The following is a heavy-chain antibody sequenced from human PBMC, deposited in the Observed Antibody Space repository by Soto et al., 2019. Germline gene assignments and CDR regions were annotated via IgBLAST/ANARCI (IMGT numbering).Heavy chain of an antibody. Sequence: GGSLRLSCTASGFTFGDYAMNWFRQAPGKGLEWVGFIRIKAYGGSTEYAASVKGRFTISRDDSKSIAYLQMNSLKTEDTAVYYCTRVRHASSASRDGMVAWGQGTRVTVSS. CDR1: GFTFGDYA. V-gene: IGHV3-49*03. CDR2: IRIKAYGGST. J-gene: IGHJ6*02. D-gene: IGHD6-25*01. CDR3: TRVRHASSASRDGMVA.